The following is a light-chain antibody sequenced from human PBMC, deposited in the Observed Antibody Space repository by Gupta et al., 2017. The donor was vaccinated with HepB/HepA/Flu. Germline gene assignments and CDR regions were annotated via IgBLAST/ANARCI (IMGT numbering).Light chain of an antibody. CDR2: DAS. CDR3: QQSNNGPWT. J-gene: IGKJ1*01. Sequence: EIVLTQSPATLSLSPGERATLSCRASQSVSSYLAWYQQKPGQAPRLLIYDASNRATGIPARFSGSGSGTDFTLTISSLEPEDFAVYYCQQSNNGPWTFGQGTKVEIK. CDR1: QSVSSY. V-gene: IGKV3-11*01.